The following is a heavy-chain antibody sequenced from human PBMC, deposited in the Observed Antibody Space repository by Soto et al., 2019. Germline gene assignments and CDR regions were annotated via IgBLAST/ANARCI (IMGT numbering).Heavy chain of an antibody. J-gene: IGHJ4*02. CDR3: ARYYGDYKNYFGY. CDR2: IFYSGTT. Sequence: SETLSPTCTVTGGSISRSHNFWGWIRQPPGKGLEMIESIFYSGTTYNNPSLNSRVTLSVDTSKNQFSLKLNSVTAADTAVYYCARYYGDYKNYFGYRGQGTLVTVSS. V-gene: IGHV4-39*01. CDR1: GGSISRSHNF. D-gene: IGHD4-17*01.